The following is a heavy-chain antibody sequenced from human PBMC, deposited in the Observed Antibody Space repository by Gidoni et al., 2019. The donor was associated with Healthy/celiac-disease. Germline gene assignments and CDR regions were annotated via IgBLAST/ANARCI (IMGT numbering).Heavy chain of an antibody. CDR3: AGEVTDSYP. Sequence: LQLQESGPGLVKPSETLSLTCTVSGGSISSSSYYWGWIRQPPGKGLEWIGSIYYSGSTYYNPSLKSRVTISVDTSRNLLKLSSVTAADTAVYYCAGEVTDSYPWGQGTLVTVSS. V-gene: IGHV4-39*02. D-gene: IGHD2-21*02. CDR2: IYYSGST. CDR1: GGSISSSSYY. J-gene: IGHJ5*02.